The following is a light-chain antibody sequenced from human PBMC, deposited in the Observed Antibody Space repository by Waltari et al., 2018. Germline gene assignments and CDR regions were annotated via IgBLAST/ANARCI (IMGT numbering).Light chain of an antibody. CDR3: QQYNNWHPLT. Sequence: DIQMTQSPSTLSASVGDRVTITCRASQSISTWLAWYQQKAGEAPKLLIYKASSLETGVPSRFSGSGSGTEFTLTISSLQSEDFAIYYCQQYNNWHPLTFGGGTKVEIK. CDR1: QSISTW. V-gene: IGKV1-5*03. CDR2: KAS. J-gene: IGKJ4*01.